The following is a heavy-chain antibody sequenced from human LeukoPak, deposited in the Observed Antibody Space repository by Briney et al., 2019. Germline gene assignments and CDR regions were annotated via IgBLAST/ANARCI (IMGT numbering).Heavy chain of an antibody. V-gene: IGHV1-8*03. Sequence: ASVKVSCKGSGYTFTRYDINWVGQATGQGGERMGWMNPNSGNTDYAPKFQGRVTITTDESTSTAYMELSSLRSEDTAVYYCARSIAAAGQSYYYYCMDVWGKGTTVSVSS. CDR2: MNPNSGNT. D-gene: IGHD6-13*01. CDR1: GYTFTRYD. J-gene: IGHJ6*03. CDR3: ARSIAAAGQSYYYYCMDV.